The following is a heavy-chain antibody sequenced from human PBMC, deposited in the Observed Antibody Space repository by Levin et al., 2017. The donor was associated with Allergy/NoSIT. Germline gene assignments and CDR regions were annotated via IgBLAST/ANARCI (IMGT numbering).Heavy chain of an antibody. J-gene: IGHJ3*02. Sequence: GESLKISCAASGFTFSSYWMSWVRQAPGKGLEWVANIKQDGSEKYYVDSVKGRFTISRDNAKNSLYLQMNSLRAEDTAVYYCARDQYSSSWYRGGDAFDIWGQGTMVTVSS. CDR1: GFTFSSYW. CDR2: IKQDGSEK. CDR3: ARDQYSSSWYRGGDAFDI. D-gene: IGHD6-13*01. V-gene: IGHV3-7*04.